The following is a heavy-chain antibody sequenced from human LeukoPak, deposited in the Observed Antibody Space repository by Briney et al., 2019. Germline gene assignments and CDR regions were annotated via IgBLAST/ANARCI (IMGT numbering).Heavy chain of an antibody. CDR2: ISSSISIT. J-gene: IGHJ6*02. CDR3: ARSKGYSYGMDV. CDR1: GFTFSSYS. D-gene: IGHD6-13*01. V-gene: IGHV3-48*04. Sequence: GGSLRLSCAASGFTFSSYSMNWVRQAPGKGLEWVSYISSSISITYYADSVKGRFTISRDNAENSLYLQMNSLRAEDTAVYYCARSKGYSYGMDVWGQGTTVTVSS.